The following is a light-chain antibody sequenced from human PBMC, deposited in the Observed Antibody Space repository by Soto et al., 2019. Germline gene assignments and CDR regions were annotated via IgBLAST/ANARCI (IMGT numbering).Light chain of an antibody. CDR3: CSYAGSSTLV. CDR2: EGS. J-gene: IGLJ2*01. Sequence: QSVLTQPASVSGSPGQSITISCTGTSSDVGSYKFVSWYQQHPGKAPKLMIYEGSKRPSGVSNRFSGSKSGNTASLTISGLQAEDEADYYCCSYAGSSTLVFGGGTKATVL. V-gene: IGLV2-23*01. CDR1: SSDVGSYKF.